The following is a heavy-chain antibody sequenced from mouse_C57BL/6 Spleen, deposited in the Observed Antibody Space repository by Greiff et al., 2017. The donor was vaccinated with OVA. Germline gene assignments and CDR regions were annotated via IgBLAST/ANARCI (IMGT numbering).Heavy chain of an antibody. Sequence: VQLQQSGPELVKPGASVKISCKASGYTFTDYYMNWVKQSPGKSLEWIGDINPNNGGTSYNQKFKGKATLTVDKSSSTAYMELRSLTSEDSAVYYCAREADWGQGTLVTVSA. CDR3: AREAD. V-gene: IGHV1-26*01. CDR1: GYTFTDYY. CDR2: INPNNGGT. J-gene: IGHJ3*01.